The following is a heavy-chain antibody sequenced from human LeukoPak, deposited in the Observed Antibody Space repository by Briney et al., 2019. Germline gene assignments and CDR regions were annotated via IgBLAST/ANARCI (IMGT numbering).Heavy chain of an antibody. D-gene: IGHD5-12*01. CDR2: INHSGST. J-gene: IGHJ4*02. CDR3: VRGYSGYDRGVFDY. CDR1: GGSFSGYY. Sequence: SETLSLTCAVYGGSFSGYYWSWIRQPPGKGLEWIGEINHSGSTNYNPSLKSRVTISVDTSKNQFSLKLSSVTAADTAVNYCVRGYSGYDRGVFDYWGQGTLVTVSS. V-gene: IGHV4-34*01.